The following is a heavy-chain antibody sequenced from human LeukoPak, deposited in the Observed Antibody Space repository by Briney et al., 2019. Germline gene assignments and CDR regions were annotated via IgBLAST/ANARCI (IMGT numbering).Heavy chain of an antibody. CDR1: GYTFTSYG. CDR3: ARGEGSALQRVIHDFYYYMDV. D-gene: IGHD5-18*01. Sequence: SVKVSCKASGYTFTSYGISWVRQAPGQGLEWMGGIIPMFGSPNYAQKFQGRVTITAESSTTTVHLELSSLRPEDTAVYYCARGEGSALQRVIHDFYYYMDVWGKGTPVTISS. J-gene: IGHJ6*03. CDR2: IIPMFGSP. V-gene: IGHV1-69*13.